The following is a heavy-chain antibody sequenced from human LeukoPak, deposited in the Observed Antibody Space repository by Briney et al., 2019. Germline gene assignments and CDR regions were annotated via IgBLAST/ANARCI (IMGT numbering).Heavy chain of an antibody. CDR1: GYTFTSYG. CDR3: ARDGANSYGYNHLLGY. D-gene: IGHD5-18*01. Sequence: ASVKVSCKASGYTFTSYGISWVRQAPGQGLEWMGWISANNGNTNYAQKLQGRVTMTTDTSTSTAYMELRSLTSDDTAVYYCARDGANSYGYNHLLGYWGQGTLVTVSS. CDR2: ISANNGNT. V-gene: IGHV1-18*01. J-gene: IGHJ4*02.